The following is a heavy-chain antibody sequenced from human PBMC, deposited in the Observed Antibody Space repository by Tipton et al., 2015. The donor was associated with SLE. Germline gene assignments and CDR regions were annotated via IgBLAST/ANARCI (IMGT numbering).Heavy chain of an antibody. CDR1: GYTFTNYY. CDR2: ISPSGDNT. V-gene: IGHV1-46*01. CDR3: ARANWDPAFDY. D-gene: IGHD7-27*01. J-gene: IGHJ4*02. Sequence: QSGPEVKKPGDSVKISCEASGYTFTNYYLHWVRQAPGQGLEWMGMISPSGDNTGYGLKFQGRVTVTRDTSTSTVYMDLSSLRSEDTAVYYCARANWDPAFDYWGQGTLVTVSS.